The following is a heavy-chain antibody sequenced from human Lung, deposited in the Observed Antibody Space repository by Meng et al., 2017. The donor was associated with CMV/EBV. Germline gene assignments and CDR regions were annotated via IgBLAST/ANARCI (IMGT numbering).Heavy chain of an antibody. CDR3: ARGGLRFLEDLNDHDY. V-gene: IGHV4-34*01. J-gene: IGHJ4*02. D-gene: IGHD3-3*01. Sequence: SXTXSLXCVVYGGSFSGYYGSWIRQPPGKGLEWNGEINHSGRTNYNPSLKSRVTISVDTSKNQLSLKLSSVTAADTAVYYCARGGLRFLEDLNDHDYWGQGKXVTVSS. CDR2: INHSGRT. CDR1: GGSFSGYY.